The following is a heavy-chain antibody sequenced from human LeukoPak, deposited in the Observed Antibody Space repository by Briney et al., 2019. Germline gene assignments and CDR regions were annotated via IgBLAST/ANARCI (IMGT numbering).Heavy chain of an antibody. D-gene: IGHD6-13*01. CDR3: ARGFSSSWYAVGY. V-gene: IGHV3-33*01. CDR2: IWYDGSNK. J-gene: IGHJ4*02. CDR1: GFIFSSYG. Sequence: GGSLRLSCAASGFIFSSYGMHWVRQAPGKGLEWVAVIWYDGSNKYYADSVKGRFTISRDNSKNTLYLQMNSLRAEDTAVYYCARGFSSSWYAVGYWGQGTLVTVSS.